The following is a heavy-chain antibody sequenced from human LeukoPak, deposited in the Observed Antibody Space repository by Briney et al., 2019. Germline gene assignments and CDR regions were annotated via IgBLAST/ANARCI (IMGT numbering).Heavy chain of an antibody. Sequence: SETLSLTCAVYGGSFSGYYWSWIRQPPGKGLEWIGEINHSGSTNYNPSLKSRVTISVDTSKNQFSLKLSSVTAADTAVYYCARRPAGYYSPYYYYYMDVWGKGTTVTISS. CDR2: INHSGST. CDR3: ARRPAGYYSPYYYYYMDV. CDR1: GGSFSGYY. D-gene: IGHD3-9*01. V-gene: IGHV4-34*01. J-gene: IGHJ6*03.